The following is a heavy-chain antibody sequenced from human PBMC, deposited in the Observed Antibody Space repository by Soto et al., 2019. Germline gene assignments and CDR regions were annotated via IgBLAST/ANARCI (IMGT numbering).Heavy chain of an antibody. Sequence: SETPALTCAVYGGSFSGDYWSWIRQPPGKGLEWVGEINHSGSTNYNPSLKSRGTISLDTTQNQFSLNLSSVTAADTAVDDCARGSSWYGTYGYWGQGTLVTVS. J-gene: IGHJ4*02. D-gene: IGHD6-13*01. CDR2: INHSGST. CDR3: ARGSSWYGTYGY. V-gene: IGHV4-34*01. CDR1: GGSFSGDY.